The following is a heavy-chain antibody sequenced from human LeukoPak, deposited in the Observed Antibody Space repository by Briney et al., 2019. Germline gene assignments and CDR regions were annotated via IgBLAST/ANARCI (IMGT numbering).Heavy chain of an antibody. D-gene: IGHD3-22*01. CDR3: ARGPRNSSGWDYYHYAMDV. V-gene: IGHV3-30-3*01. Sequence: PGGSLRLSCAASGFKFNTYAMRWVRQAPGKGLEWAAVMSYDGANKFHADSVKGRFTISRDNSRNILFLQMNSLRPEDTAVYYCARGPRNSSGWDYYHYAMDVWGQGTTVTVSS. J-gene: IGHJ6*02. CDR1: GFKFNTYA. CDR2: MSYDGANK.